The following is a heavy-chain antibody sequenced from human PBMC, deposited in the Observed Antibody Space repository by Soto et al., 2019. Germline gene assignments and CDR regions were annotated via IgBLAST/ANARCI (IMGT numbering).Heavy chain of an antibody. Sequence: QVQLVESGGGVVQPGRSLRLSCAASGFTFSSYGMHWVRQAPGKGLEWVAVISYDGSNKYYADSVKGRFTISRDNSKNPLYLQMNSLRAEDTAVYYCAKALGYCSGGSCYSIDYWGQGTLVTVSS. V-gene: IGHV3-30*18. J-gene: IGHJ4*02. CDR2: ISYDGSNK. CDR1: GFTFSSYG. CDR3: AKALGYCSGGSCYSIDY. D-gene: IGHD2-15*01.